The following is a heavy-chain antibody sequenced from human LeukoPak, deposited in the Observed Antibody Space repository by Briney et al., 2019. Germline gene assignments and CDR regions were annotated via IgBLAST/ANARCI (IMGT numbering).Heavy chain of an antibody. CDR1: GFTFSSYA. CDR3: ARDGTYYYDSSGYYYSYYYYYMDV. Sequence: PGGSLRLSCAASGFTFSSYAMHWVRQAPGKGLEWVAVISYDGSNKYYADSVKGRFTISRDNSKNTLYLQMNSLRAEDTAVYYCARDGTYYYDSSGYYYSYYYYYMDVWGKGTTVTVSS. V-gene: IGHV3-30*01. J-gene: IGHJ6*03. D-gene: IGHD3-22*01. CDR2: ISYDGSNK.